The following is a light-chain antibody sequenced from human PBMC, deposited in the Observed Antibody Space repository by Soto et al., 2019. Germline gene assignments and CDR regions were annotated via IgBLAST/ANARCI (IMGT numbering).Light chain of an antibody. V-gene: IGLV1-47*02. CDR3: AAWDYSLNGYV. Sequence: QSVLTQPPSASGTPGQRVTISCSGSSFNIGSNYVYWYQQLPGTAPKLLIYSNNQRPSGVPDRFSGSKSGTSASLAISGLRSEDEADYYCAAWDYSLNGYVFGTGTKLTVL. CDR1: SFNIGSNY. J-gene: IGLJ1*01. CDR2: SNN.